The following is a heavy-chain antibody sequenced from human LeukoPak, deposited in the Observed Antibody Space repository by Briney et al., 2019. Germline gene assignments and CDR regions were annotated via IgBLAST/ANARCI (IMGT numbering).Heavy chain of an antibody. D-gene: IGHD3-10*01. V-gene: IGHV1-58*01. CDR3: AAEHSRGSGSYWGDYYYGMDV. CDR1: GFTFTSSA. J-gene: IGHJ6*04. CDR2: IVVGSGNT. Sequence: ASVKVSCKASGFTFTSSAVQWVRQARGQRLEWIGWIVVGSGNTNYAQKFQERVTITRDMSTSTAYMELSSLRSEDTAVYYCAAEHSRGSGSYWGDYYYGMDVWGKGTTVTVSS.